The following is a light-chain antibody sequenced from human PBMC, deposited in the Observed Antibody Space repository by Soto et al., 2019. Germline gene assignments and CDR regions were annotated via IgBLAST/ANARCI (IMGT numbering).Light chain of an antibody. CDR2: ASS. CDR1: QSRGSNF. J-gene: IGKJ5*01. V-gene: IGKV3-20*01. CDR3: QLYGISPH. Sequence: EIVLTHSPGTLALSPWERGALSWRASQSRGSNFLAWYQHKPGQAPRLLIYASSNRATGIPDRFSGSASGTDFTLTINRLEPEDFAVYYCQLYGISPHFGQGTRLENK.